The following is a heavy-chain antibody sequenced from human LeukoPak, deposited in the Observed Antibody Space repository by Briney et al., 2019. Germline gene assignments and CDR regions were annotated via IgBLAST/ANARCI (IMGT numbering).Heavy chain of an antibody. V-gene: IGHV3-23*01. D-gene: IGHD3-3*01. Sequence: GGSLRLSCAASGFTFSSYAMSWVRQAPGKGLEWVSTIGNSDTSTYYADSVKGRFTISRDNSKNSLYLQMNSLRAEDTALYYCAKDLHYDFWSGSSAFDYWGQGTLVTVSS. J-gene: IGHJ4*02. CDR3: AKDLHYDFWSGSSAFDY. CDR1: GFTFSSYA. CDR2: IGNSDTST.